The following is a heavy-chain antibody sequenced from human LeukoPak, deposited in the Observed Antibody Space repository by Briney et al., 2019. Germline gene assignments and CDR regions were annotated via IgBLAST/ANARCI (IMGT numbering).Heavy chain of an antibody. Sequence: GGSLRLSCTASGFTFGDYAMSWFRQAPGKGLEWVGFIRSKAYGGTTEYAASVKGRFTISRDDSKSIAYLQMNSLKTEDTAVYYCTAPVHDILTGYYNWFDPWGQGTLVTVSS. J-gene: IGHJ5*02. CDR1: GFTFGDYA. V-gene: IGHV3-49*03. CDR3: TAPVHDILTGYYNWFDP. CDR2: IRSKAYGGTT. D-gene: IGHD3-9*01.